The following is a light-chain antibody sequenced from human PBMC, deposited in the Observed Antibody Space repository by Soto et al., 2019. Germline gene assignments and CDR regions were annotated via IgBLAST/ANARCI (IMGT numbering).Light chain of an antibody. CDR3: QQYMSSVT. Sequence: PGQRATLACRASQSVDTTFFAWYQKKPGQAPRLLIYGASKRATGIPDRFSGSGSGTDFTLIISRLEPEDFAVYYCQQYMSSVTFGQGTKVEIK. CDR2: GAS. V-gene: IGKV3-20*01. CDR1: QSVDTTF. J-gene: IGKJ1*01.